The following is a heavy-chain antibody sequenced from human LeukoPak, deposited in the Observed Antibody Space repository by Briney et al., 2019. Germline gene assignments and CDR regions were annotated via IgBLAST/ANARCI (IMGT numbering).Heavy chain of an antibody. CDR1: SDSITSYY. CDR2: ISSSGTT. CDR3: ARSDWYLNLDY. J-gene: IGHJ4*02. D-gene: IGHD6-19*01. Sequence: SETLSLTCTVSSDSITSYYWNWIRQPPGKGLEWIGYISSSGTTNYNPSLKSRVAIPIDTSKNQFSLRLSSVNAADTAVYYCARSDWYLNLDYRGQGTLVTVSS. V-gene: IGHV4-59*01.